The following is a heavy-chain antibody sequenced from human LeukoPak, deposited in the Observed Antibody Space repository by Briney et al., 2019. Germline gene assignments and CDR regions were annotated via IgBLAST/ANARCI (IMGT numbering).Heavy chain of an antibody. V-gene: IGHV1-8*02. CDR3: ARGRDSSGWYVDY. Sequence: GASVKVSCKASGYSFTGYYMHWVRQAPGQGLEWMGWMNPNSGNTGYAQKFQGRVTMTRNTSISTAYMELSSLRSEDTAVYYCARGRDSSGWYVDYWGQGTLVTVSS. D-gene: IGHD6-19*01. CDR2: MNPNSGNT. J-gene: IGHJ4*02. CDR1: GYSFTGYY.